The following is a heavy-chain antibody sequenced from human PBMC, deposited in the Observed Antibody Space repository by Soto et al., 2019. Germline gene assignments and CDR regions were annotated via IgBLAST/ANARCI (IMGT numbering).Heavy chain of an antibody. J-gene: IGHJ6*02. CDR3: ATLMVRGFTRYYYYGMDV. CDR2: IVPIFGTA. V-gene: IGHV1-69*13. D-gene: IGHD2-8*01. CDR1: GGTFSSYA. Sequence: SVKVSCKASGGTFSSYAISWVRQAPGQGLEWMGGIVPIFGTANYAQKFQGRVTITADESTSTAYMELSSLRSEDTAVYYCATLMVRGFTRYYYYGMDVWGQGTTVTVSS.